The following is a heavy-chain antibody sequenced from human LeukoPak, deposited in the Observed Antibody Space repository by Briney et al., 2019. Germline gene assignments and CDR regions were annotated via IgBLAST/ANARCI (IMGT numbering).Heavy chain of an antibody. D-gene: IGHD3-22*01. CDR3: ARGPDYRNTYYYDSSGYQGYFDY. V-gene: IGHV4-38-2*02. CDR2: IYHSGST. CDR1: GFSISSGYF. J-gene: IGHJ4*02. Sequence: SETLSLTCSVSGFSISSGYFWGWIRQPPGKGLEWIGRIYHSGSTYYDPSLKSRVTISVDMSRNQFSLKLSSVTAADTAVYYCARGPDYRNTYYYDSSGYQGYFDYWGQGTLVTVSS.